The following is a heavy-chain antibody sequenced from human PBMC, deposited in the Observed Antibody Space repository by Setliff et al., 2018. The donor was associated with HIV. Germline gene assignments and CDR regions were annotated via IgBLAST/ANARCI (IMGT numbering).Heavy chain of an antibody. CDR3: ARYDIREHYYGMDV. CDR1: GDSMSGYY. Sequence: SETLSLTCTVSGDSMSGYYWSWIRQPAGKGLEWIGRIYSSGSTNYNPSLKSRLTMSVDTSKNQFSLKLRFVTAADTAVYYGARYDIREHYYGMDVWGQGTTVTVSS. D-gene: IGHD3-22*01. CDR2: IYSSGST. J-gene: IGHJ6*02. V-gene: IGHV4-4*07.